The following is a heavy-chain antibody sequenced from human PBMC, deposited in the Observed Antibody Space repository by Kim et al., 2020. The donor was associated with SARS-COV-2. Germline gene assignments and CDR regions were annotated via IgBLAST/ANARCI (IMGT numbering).Heavy chain of an antibody. CDR2: ISAYNGNT. CDR3: ARDITMVRGVIITRWGPANWFDP. J-gene: IGHJ5*02. CDR1: GYTFTSYG. Sequence: ASVKVSCKASGYTFTSYGISWVRQAPGQGLEWMGWISAYNGNTNYAQKLQGRVTMTTDTSTSTAYMELRSLRSDDTAVYYCARDITMVRGVIITRWGPANWFDPWGQGTLVTVSS. D-gene: IGHD3-10*01. V-gene: IGHV1-18*01.